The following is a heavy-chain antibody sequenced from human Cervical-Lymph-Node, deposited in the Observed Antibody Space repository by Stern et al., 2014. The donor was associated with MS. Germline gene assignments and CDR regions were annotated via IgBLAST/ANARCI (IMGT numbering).Heavy chain of an antibody. D-gene: IGHD3-3*01. CDR3: AREGLRLPDYYYYYGMDL. V-gene: IGHV3-72*01. Sequence: EVQLVESGGGLVQPGGSVRLSCAVSGFTFSDHYMDWVRQAPGKGLEWVGRSKNKPNSYNTEYAASVKGRFTISRDDSKNSLFLQMNSLKTEDTAVYYCAREGLRLPDYYYYYGMDLCGQGTTVTVSS. CDR1: GFTFSDHY. CDR2: SKNKPNSYNT. J-gene: IGHJ6*02.